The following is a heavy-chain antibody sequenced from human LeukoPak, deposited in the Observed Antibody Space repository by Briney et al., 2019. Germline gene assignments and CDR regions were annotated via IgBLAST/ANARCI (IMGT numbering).Heavy chain of an antibody. CDR2: INDIGNT. CDR3: ARLGSVGYYNYQYMDI. CDR1: GGSFSGYY. V-gene: IGHV4-34*01. Sequence: SETLSLTCAVYGGSFSGYYWSWIRQPPGKGLEWIGEINDIGNTNYDPSLRSRVTISVDPSKNKYSLSLTSATAADTAVYFCARLGSVGYYNYQYMDIWGNGTTVTVSS. J-gene: IGHJ6*03. D-gene: IGHD3-10*01.